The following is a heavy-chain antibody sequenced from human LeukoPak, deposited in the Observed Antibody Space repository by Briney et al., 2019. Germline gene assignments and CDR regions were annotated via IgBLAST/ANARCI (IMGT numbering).Heavy chain of an antibody. Sequence: PSETLSLTCAVSGYSISSSNWWGWIRQPPGKGLEWVGYIYYSESTYYNLSLKSRVTMSVDTSKNQFSLKLSSATAVDTAVYYCARWAVGSSSGKYNDAFDIWGQGTMVTVSS. J-gene: IGHJ3*02. CDR2: IYYSEST. CDR3: ARWAVGSSSGKYNDAFDI. D-gene: IGHD6-6*01. CDR1: GYSISSSNW. V-gene: IGHV4-28*01.